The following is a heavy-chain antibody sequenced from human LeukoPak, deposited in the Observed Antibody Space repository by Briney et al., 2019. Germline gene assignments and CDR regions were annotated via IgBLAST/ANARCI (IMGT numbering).Heavy chain of an antibody. V-gene: IGHV3-74*01. CDR2: INDRGRIT. CDR1: GFTFSHYW. D-gene: IGHD3-10*01. CDR3: ARDYTGSGTFAEH. Sequence: GGSLRLSCVASGFTFSHYWMHWVRQVPGKGLVWVSRINDRGRITDYADSVKGRFTISRDNTKNTMYLQMNSLRAEDTAVYYCARDYTGSGTFAEHWGQGTLVTVSS. J-gene: IGHJ1*01.